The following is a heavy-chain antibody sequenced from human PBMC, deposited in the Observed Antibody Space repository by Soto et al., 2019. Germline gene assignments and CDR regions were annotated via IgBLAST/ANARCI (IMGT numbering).Heavy chain of an antibody. D-gene: IGHD3-10*01. J-gene: IGHJ6*02. CDR3: ARNMDYYYGPGSGNGHGF. CDR2: INPKFGDT. V-gene: IGHV1-2*02. Sequence: QVQQVQSGAEMKEPGDSVRVSCEASGYTFTSYYIHWVRQAPGPGLEWMGWINPKFGDTTYAQDFQGRVSMTRDMSISTVYMELSRLTSDDTAIYYCARNMDYYYGPGSGNGHGFWGQGTTVTVFS. CDR1: GYTFTSYY.